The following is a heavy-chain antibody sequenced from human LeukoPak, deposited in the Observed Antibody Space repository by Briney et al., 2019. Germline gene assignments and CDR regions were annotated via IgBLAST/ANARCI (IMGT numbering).Heavy chain of an antibody. V-gene: IGHV4-34*01. J-gene: IGHJ4*02. CDR3: ARDRGFYLGDY. CDR1: GGSFSGYY. D-gene: IGHD2/OR15-2a*01. Sequence: KPSETLSLTCAVYGGSFSGYYWSWIRQPPGKGLEWIGEINHSGSTNYNPSLKSRVTISVDTSKNQFSLKLSSVTAADTAVYYCARDRGFYLGDYWGQGTLVTVSS. CDR2: INHSGST.